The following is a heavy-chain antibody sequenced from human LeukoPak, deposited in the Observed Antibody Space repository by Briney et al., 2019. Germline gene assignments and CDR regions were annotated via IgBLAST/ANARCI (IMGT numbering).Heavy chain of an antibody. V-gene: IGHV4-59*08. Sequence: SETLSLTCTVSGGSISSYYWSWIRQPPGKGLEWIGYIYYTGSTNYNPSLKSRVTFSVDTSKNHFSLKLISVTAADTAVYYCARREDFWYFDLWGRGTLVTVSS. J-gene: IGHJ2*01. CDR2: IYYTGST. CDR3: ARREDFWYFDL. CDR1: GGSISSYY.